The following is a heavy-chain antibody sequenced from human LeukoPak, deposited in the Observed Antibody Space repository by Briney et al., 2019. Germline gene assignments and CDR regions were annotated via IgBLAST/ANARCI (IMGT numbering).Heavy chain of an antibody. CDR2: INPNSGGT. CDR3: ARVGGVTGTKPDY. J-gene: IGHJ4*02. D-gene: IGHD1-7*01. CDR1: GYTFTGYY. Sequence: ASVKVSRKASGYTFTGYYMHWVRQAPGQGLEWMGWINPNSGGTNYAQKFQGRVTMTRDTSISTAYMELSRLRSDDTAVYYCARVGGVTGTKPDYWGQGTLVTVSS. V-gene: IGHV1-2*02.